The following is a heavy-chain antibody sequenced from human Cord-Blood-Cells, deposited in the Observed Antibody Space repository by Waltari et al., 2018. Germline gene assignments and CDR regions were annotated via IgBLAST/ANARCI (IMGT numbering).Heavy chain of an antibody. D-gene: IGHD1-20*01. CDR1: GYSFTRYW. Sequence: EVQLVQSGAEGKKPGEALKLSGKGSGYSFTRYWTCWVGQMPGKGLEWMGIIYPGDSDTRYSPSFQGQVTISADKSISTAYLQWSSLKASDTAMYYCARQPDNWNYVDYWGQGTLVTVSS. CDR3: ARQPDNWNYVDY. J-gene: IGHJ4*02. CDR2: IYPGDSDT. V-gene: IGHV5-51*01.